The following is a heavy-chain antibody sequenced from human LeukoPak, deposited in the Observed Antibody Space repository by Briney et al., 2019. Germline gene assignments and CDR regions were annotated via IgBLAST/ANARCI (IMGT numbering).Heavy chain of an antibody. Sequence: GGSLRLSCAASGFTFRDYWMYWVRQVPGKGLVWVSHISSDGSTTNYADSVKGRFTISRDNSKNTLYLQMGSLRAEDMAVYYCARDRDCSSTSCYAPFDYWGQGTLVTVSS. CDR2: ISSDGSTT. CDR1: GFTFRDYW. CDR3: ARDRDCSSTSCYAPFDY. J-gene: IGHJ4*02. V-gene: IGHV3-74*01. D-gene: IGHD2-2*01.